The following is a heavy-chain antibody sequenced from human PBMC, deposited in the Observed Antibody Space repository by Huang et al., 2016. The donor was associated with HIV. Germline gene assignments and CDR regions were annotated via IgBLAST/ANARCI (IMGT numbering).Heavy chain of an antibody. V-gene: IGHV3-9*01. CDR2: ISWNSPNI. J-gene: IGHJ4*02. CDR1: GFRFDNSD. Sequence: EVQLVESGGNLIQTGGSLRLACAAPGFRFDNSDMYWVRQAPGKGLEWVSSISWNSPNIAYGDSVKGRFTISRDNARNSLYLQMNSLRPDDTALYYCVKGDIVGTANFFDYWGQGTQVSVSS. D-gene: IGHD1-26*01. CDR3: VKGDIVGTANFFDY.